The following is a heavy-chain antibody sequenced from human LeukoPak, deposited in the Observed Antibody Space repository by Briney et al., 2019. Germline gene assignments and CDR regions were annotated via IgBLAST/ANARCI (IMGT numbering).Heavy chain of an antibody. CDR1: GGSISSYY. V-gene: IGHV4-59*01. J-gene: IGHJ4*02. CDR2: IYYSGST. D-gene: IGHD4-17*01. Sequence: SETLSLTCTVSGGSISSYYWSWIRQPPGKGLEWIGYIYYSGSTNYNPSLKSRVTISVDTSKNQFSLKLSSVTAADTAVYHCARTNGDYVTFDYWGQGTLVTVSS. CDR3: ARTNGDYVTFDY.